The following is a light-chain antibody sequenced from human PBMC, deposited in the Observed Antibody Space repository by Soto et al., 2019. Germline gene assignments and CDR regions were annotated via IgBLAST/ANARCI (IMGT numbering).Light chain of an antibody. CDR2: GAS. J-gene: IGKJ3*01. CDR3: QQTSSTPVT. V-gene: IGKV1-39*01. Sequence: DIQMTQSPSSLSASVGDRVTITCRASQSINKYINWYQQKPGKAPNLLINGASSLQSGVPSRFSGSRDGTDFTHTISNLQPEDFATHYCQQTSSTPVTLGPGTKVDIK. CDR1: QSINKY.